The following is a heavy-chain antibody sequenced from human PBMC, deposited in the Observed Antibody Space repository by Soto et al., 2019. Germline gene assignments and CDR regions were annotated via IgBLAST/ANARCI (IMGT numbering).Heavy chain of an antibody. V-gene: IGHV3-23*01. CDR2: ISGSGGST. CDR3: XXXXGXSWYEIDY. J-gene: IGHJ4*02. D-gene: IGHD3-10*01. Sequence: EVQLLESGGGLVQPGGSLRLSCAASGFTFSNYAVTWVRQAPGKGLEWVSTISGSGGSTYYADSVKGRFTISRDNSKXXLXXXXXXXXXXXXXXXYCXXXXGXSWYEIDYWGQGTLVTVSS. CDR1: GFTFSNYA.